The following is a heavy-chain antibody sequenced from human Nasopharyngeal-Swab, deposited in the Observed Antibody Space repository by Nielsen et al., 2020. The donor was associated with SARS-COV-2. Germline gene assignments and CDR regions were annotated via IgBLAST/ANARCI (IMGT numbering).Heavy chain of an antibody. V-gene: IGHV4-30-2*01. D-gene: IGHD3-22*01. J-gene: IGHJ3*02. CDR1: GGSISSGGYS. CDR3: ASFDSSGYPDAFDI. Sequence: SQTLSLTCAVSGGSISSGGYSWSWIRQPPGKGLEWIGYIYHSGSTYYNPSLKSRVTISVDRSKNQFSLKLSSVTAADTAVYYCASFDSSGYPDAFDIWGQGTMVTVSS. CDR2: IYHSGST.